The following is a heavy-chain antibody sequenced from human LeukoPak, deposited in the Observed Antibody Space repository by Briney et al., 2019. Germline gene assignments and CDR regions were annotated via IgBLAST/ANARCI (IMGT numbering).Heavy chain of an antibody. J-gene: IGHJ4*02. CDR1: GGSFSGYY. D-gene: IGHD3-22*01. V-gene: IGHV4-34*01. CDR3: ARDGDYYDSSGYYSQLFFDY. Sequence: SETLSLTCAVYGGSFSGYYWSWIRQPPGKGLEWIGEINHSGSTNYNPSLKSRVTISVDTSKNQFSLKLSSVTAADTAVYYCARDGDYYDSSGYYSQLFFDYWGQGTLVTVSS. CDR2: INHSGST.